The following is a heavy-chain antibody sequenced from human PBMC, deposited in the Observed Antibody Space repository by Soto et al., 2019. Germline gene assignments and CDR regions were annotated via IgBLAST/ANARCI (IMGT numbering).Heavy chain of an antibody. V-gene: IGHV4-4*02. J-gene: IGHJ4*02. CDR3: ARCFGWYAIDY. CDR2: MSHIGSV. Sequence: QVLLQESGPGLVQPSATLSLSCVVSGVSISSNYYWGWVRQPPGKGLEWLGDMSHIGSVNYNPSLKSRVTISIDNSQNQFSLKMNYVTAAATAVYYCARCFGWYAIDYWGQGTLVIVSS. CDR1: GVSISSNYY. D-gene: IGHD6-19*01.